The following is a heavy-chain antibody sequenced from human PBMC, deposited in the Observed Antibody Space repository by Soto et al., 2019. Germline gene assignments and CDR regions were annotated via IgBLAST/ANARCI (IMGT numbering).Heavy chain of an antibody. V-gene: IGHV3-33*01. CDR2: IWYDGSNK. D-gene: IGHD6-19*01. Sequence: QVQLVESGGGVVQPGRSLRLSCAASGFTFSSYGMHWVGQAPGRGLEWVAVIWYDGSNKYYADSVKGRFNICRDNSKNTLYLQMNSLRAEDTAVYYCARGTSVGGWYERGTDYWGQGTLVTVSS. CDR1: GFTFSSYG. CDR3: ARGTSVGGWYERGTDY. J-gene: IGHJ4*02.